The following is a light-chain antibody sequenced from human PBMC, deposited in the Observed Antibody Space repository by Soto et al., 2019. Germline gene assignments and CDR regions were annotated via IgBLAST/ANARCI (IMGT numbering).Light chain of an antibody. CDR2: KVS. J-gene: IGKJ1*01. CDR3: MKSTHWPPT. Sequence: DVVMTESALSLPVTVGQPASVSCGSSQSLVHSNGDTYFSWFQQRTGQSPRSLIYKVSNRDSGVPDRLSGSGSGTDLKLKISRVEAEDVGVYYGMKSTHWPPTCGQGTKVDIK. V-gene: IGKV2-30*02. CDR1: QSLVHSNGDTY.